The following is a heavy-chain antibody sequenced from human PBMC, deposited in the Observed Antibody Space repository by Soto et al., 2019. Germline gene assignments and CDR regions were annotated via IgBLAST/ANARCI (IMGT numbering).Heavy chain of an antibody. CDR3: ARHISGSYYYYGMDV. J-gene: IGHJ6*02. D-gene: IGHD1-26*01. V-gene: IGHV4-39*01. Sequence: SETLSLTCTVSGGSISSSSYYWGWIRQPPGKGLEWIGSIYYSGSTYYNPSLKSRVTISVDTSKNQFSLKLSSVTAADTAVYYCARHISGSYYYYGMDVWGQGTTVTVSS. CDR1: GGSISSSSYY. CDR2: IYYSGST.